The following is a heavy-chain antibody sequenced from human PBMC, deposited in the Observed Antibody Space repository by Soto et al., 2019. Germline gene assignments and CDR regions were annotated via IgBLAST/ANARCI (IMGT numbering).Heavy chain of an antibody. CDR1: GFMFSRYA. CDR2: ISKDGSVI. CDR3: VRSRSGAVPDSFAY. D-gene: IGHD3-3*01. V-gene: IGHV3-30*04. Sequence: QVQLVESGGGVVPPERSLRLSCAASGFMFSRYAMHWVRQAPGKGLEWVAVISKDGSVIYYADSVKGRFTISRDKSKNMVYLQLNNLRDEDTAVFYCVRSRSGAVPDSFAYWGQGTLVTVAS. J-gene: IGHJ4*02.